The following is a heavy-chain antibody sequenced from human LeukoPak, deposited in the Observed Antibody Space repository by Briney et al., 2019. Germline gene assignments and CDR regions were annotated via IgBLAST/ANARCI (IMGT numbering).Heavy chain of an antibody. J-gene: IGHJ4*02. CDR2: IKQDGSEK. V-gene: IGHV3-7*03. Sequence: PGGSLRLSCAASGFTFSSDWISWVPQAPGKGLEWVANIKQDGSEKYYVDSVKGRFTISRDNSKNTLYLQMNSLRAEDTAVYYCARRAGAYSHPYDYWGQGTLVTVSS. D-gene: IGHD4/OR15-4a*01. CDR1: GFTFSSDW. CDR3: ARRAGAYSHPYDY.